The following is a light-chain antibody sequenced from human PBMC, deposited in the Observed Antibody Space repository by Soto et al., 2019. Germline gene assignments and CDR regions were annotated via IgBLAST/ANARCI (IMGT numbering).Light chain of an antibody. CDR3: SSYTIVSTLVV. CDR1: SSDVGGYYY. J-gene: IGLJ2*01. CDR2: EVT. Sequence: QSALTQPASVSGSPGKSITISCTGTSSDVGGYYYVSGYQQHPGRAPKLLIYEVTNRPSGVSSRFSGSKSGNTASLTISGLQADDESVYYCSSYTIVSTLVVFGGGTKLTVL. V-gene: IGLV2-14*01.